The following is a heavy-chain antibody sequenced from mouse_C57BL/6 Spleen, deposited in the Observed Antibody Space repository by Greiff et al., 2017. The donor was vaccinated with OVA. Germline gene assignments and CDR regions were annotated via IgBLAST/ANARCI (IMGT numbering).Heavy chain of an antibody. D-gene: IGHD1-1*01. Sequence: QVQLKESGPGILQPSQTLSLTCSFSGFSLSTSNMGIGWIRQPSGKGLEWLAHIWWNDDKYFNPSLKSRLTISKATSHNQVFLKITSLDTADTSTYYCAQMQNYYGSSFDYWGQGTTLTVSS. CDR3: AQMQNYYGSSFDY. J-gene: IGHJ2*01. V-gene: IGHV8-5*01. CDR2: IWWNDDK. CDR1: GFSLSTSNMG.